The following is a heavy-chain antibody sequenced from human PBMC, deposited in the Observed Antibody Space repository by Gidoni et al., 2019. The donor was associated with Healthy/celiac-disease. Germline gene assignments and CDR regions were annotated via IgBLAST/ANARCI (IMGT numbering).Heavy chain of an antibody. CDR3: ARDGYCSSTSCYGGMYYYYGMDV. CDR2: INAGNGNT. V-gene: IGHV1-3*01. J-gene: IGHJ6*02. D-gene: IGHD2-2*03. CDR1: GYTFTSYA. Sequence: QVQLVQSGAEVKKPGASVKVSCKASGYTFTSYAMHWVRQAPGQGLEWMGWINAGNGNTKYSQKFQGRVTITRDTSASTAYMELSSLRSEDTAVYYCARDGYCSSTSCYGGMYYYYGMDVWGQGTTVTVSS.